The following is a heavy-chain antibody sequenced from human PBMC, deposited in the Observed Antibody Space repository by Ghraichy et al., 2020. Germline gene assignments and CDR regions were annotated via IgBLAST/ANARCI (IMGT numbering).Heavy chain of an antibody. CDR2: TWHDGSNK. V-gene: IGHV3-33*01. D-gene: IGHD6-13*01. CDR3: ARQLPGIAAAGTHRYFDY. Sequence: GGSLRLSCAASGFTFSGYGMHWVRQAPGKGLEWVAITWHDGSNKDYADSVKGRFTISRDNSKNTVYLQMNSLRAEDTAIYYCARQLPGIAAAGTHRYFDYWGQGTLVTVSS. J-gene: IGHJ4*02. CDR1: GFTFSGYG.